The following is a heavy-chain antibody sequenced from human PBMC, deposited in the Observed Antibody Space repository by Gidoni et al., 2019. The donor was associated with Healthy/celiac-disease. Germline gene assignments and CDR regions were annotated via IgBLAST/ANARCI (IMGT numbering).Heavy chain of an antibody. Sequence: QLQLQESGPGLGKPSETLALTCTVPGSSIRSSSYYWGWIRQPPGKGLEWIGSIYYSGSTYYNPSLKSRVTISVDTSKNQFSLKLSSVTAADTAVYYCARLRGHDFWSGSSDYWGQGTLVTVSS. V-gene: IGHV4-39*01. CDR3: ARLRGHDFWSGSSDY. D-gene: IGHD3-3*01. CDR2: IYYSGST. J-gene: IGHJ4*02. CDR1: GSSIRSSSYY.